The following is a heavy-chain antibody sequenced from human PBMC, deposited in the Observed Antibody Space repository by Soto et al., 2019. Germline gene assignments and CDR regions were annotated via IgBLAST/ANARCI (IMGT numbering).Heavy chain of an antibody. V-gene: IGHV4-34*01. CDR2: INHGGST. CDR3: ARGNSSGWLYFDY. Sequence: QVQLQQWGAGLLKPSETLSLTCAVYGGSFSGYYWSWIRQPPGKGLEWIGEINHGGSTNYNPSLKSRATISVDTSKNHFSLKLSSVTAADTAVYYCARGNSSGWLYFDYWGQGTLVTVSS. D-gene: IGHD6-19*01. J-gene: IGHJ4*02. CDR1: GGSFSGYY.